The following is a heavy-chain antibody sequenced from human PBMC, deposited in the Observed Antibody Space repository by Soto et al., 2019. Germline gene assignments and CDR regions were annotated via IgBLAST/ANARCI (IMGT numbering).Heavy chain of an antibody. Sequence: EVHLLDSGGGLVQPGGSLRLSCAAAGFTFSNYVMSWVRQAPGKGLEWVSSISGSGANTDYADSVQGRFTISRANSKNTLFLQMISVADADTYVYDTANGPVVLALCFDYWGQGTLVTVSS. CDR3: ANGPVVLALCFDY. D-gene: IGHD2-15*01. CDR1: GFTFSNYV. CDR2: ISGSGANT. V-gene: IGHV3-23*01. J-gene: IGHJ4*02.